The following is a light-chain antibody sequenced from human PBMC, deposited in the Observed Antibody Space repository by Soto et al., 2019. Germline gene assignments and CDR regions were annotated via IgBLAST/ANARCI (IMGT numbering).Light chain of an antibody. CDR2: DVS. CDR1: RGDVSGYNY. V-gene: IGLV2-11*01. Sequence: QSALTQPRSVSGSPGQSVTISCTGTRGDVSGYNYVSWYQQHPGKAPKLMIYDVSKRPSGVPDRFSGSKSGNTASLTISGLQAEDEADYYCCSYAGTYTPWVFGGGTKLTVL. J-gene: IGLJ3*02. CDR3: CSYAGTYTPWV.